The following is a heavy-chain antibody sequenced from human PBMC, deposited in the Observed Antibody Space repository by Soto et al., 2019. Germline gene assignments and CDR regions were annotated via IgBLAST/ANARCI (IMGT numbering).Heavy chain of an antibody. CDR2: IHYTENT. CDR1: GASISGTNYC. V-gene: IGHV4-39*01. D-gene: IGHD2-8*01. Sequence: PETLSLTCTVSGASISGTNYCWGWIRQPPGKGLDWIGSIHYTENTYYNPSLGSRVTISVDTSRNQISLNLTSVAAADTAVYYCVRARGQRNRYAGIIWGQGITVTVS. CDR3: VRARGQRNRYAGII. J-gene: IGHJ3*02.